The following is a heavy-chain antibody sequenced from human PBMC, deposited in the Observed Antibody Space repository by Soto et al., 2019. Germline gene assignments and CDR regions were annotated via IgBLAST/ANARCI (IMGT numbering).Heavy chain of an antibody. CDR2: IYYSGST. V-gene: IGHV4-59*01. CDR1: GGSISSYY. D-gene: IGHD3-22*01. J-gene: IGHJ5*02. CDR3: ARGPYNYDSSGRSRWFDP. Sequence: SETLSLTCTVSGGSISSYYWSWIRQPPGKGLEWIGYIYYSGSTNYNPSLKSRVTISVDTSKNQFSLKLSSVTAADTAVYYCARGPYNYDSSGRSRWFDPWGQGTLVTVSS.